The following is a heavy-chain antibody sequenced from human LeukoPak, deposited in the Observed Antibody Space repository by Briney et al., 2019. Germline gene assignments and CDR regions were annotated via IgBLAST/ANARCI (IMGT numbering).Heavy chain of an antibody. V-gene: IGHV4-34*01. D-gene: IGHD5-12*01. Sequence: SETLSLTCAVYGGSFSGYYWSWIRQPPGKGLEWIGEINHSGSTNYNPSLKSRVTISVDTSKNQFSLKLSSVTAADTAVYYCAREYSGYDFDYWGQGTLVTVSS. CDR3: AREYSGYDFDY. J-gene: IGHJ4*02. CDR2: INHSGST. CDR1: GGSFSGYY.